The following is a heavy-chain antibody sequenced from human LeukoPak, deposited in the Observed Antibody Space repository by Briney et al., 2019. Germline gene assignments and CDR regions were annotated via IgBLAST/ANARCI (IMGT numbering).Heavy chain of an antibody. J-gene: IGHJ4*02. CDR3: ARAWDSSGYYPGY. CDR2: IYYSGST. D-gene: IGHD3-22*01. CDR1: GGSISSYY. Sequence: SETLSLTCTVSGGSISSYYWGWIRQPPGKGLEWIGYIYYSGSTNYNPSLKSRVTISVDTSKNQFSLKLSSVTAADTAVYYCARAWDSSGYYPGYWGQGTLVTVSS. V-gene: IGHV4-59*01.